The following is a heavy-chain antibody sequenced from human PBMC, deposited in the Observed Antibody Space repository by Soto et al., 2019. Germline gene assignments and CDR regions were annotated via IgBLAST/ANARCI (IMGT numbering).Heavy chain of an antibody. D-gene: IGHD3-10*01. CDR3: ARDQRDGWWFDP. CDR1: GDSISSGGYS. V-gene: IGHV4-30-2*01. J-gene: IGHJ5*02. Sequence: QLQLQESGSGLVKPSQTLSLTCVVSGDSISSGGYSWNWIRQPPGKGLEWIGYIYHSGSTLYNPSLKSRVTISVDKSNNHFSLNLRSVTGADTAVYYCARDQRDGWWFDPWGQGTLVTVSS. CDR2: IYHSGST.